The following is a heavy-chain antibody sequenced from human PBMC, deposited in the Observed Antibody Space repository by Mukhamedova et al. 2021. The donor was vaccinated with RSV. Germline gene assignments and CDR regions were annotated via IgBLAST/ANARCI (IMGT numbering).Heavy chain of an antibody. J-gene: IGHJ4*01. Sequence: GSNKYYADSVKGRFTISRDNSKNTLYLQMNSLRAEDTAVYYCARDSTEFYDILTGYYTPGYYFDYWGHGTLVTVSS. CDR2: GSNK. CDR3: ARDSTEFYDILTGYYTPGYYFDY. V-gene: IGHV3-30-3*01. D-gene: IGHD3-9*01.